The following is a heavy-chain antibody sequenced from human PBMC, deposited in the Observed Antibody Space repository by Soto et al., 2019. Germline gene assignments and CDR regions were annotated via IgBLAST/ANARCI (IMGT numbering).Heavy chain of an antibody. J-gene: IGHJ4*02. Sequence: SCAASGFTFSDYYMSWILQAPGKGLEWVSYISSSSSYTNYADSVKGRFTISRDNAKNSLYLQMNSLRAEDTAVYYCARSIAEYYDSSGYYDDYWGQGTLVTVPS. CDR2: ISSSSSYT. CDR1: GFTFSDYY. D-gene: IGHD3-22*01. V-gene: IGHV3-11*03. CDR3: ARSIAEYYDSSGYYDDY.